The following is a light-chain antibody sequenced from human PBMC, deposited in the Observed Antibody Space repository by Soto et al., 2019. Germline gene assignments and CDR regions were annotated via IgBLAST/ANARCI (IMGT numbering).Light chain of an antibody. CDR1: SSDIGGYKY. CDR2: EVS. J-gene: IGLJ2*01. CDR3: SSYTSSGTLVV. V-gene: IGLV2-14*01. Sequence: QSALTQPASVSGSPGQSITISCTGTSSDIGGYKYVSWYQQYPGKAPKLMIFEVSNRPSGVSNRFSGSKSGNTASLTISGLQADDEADYYCSSYTSSGTLVVFGGGTKVTVL.